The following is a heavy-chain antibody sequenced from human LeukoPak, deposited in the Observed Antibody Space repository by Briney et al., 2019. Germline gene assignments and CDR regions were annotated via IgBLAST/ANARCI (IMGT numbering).Heavy chain of an antibody. CDR2: ISGSGGTT. J-gene: IGHJ4*02. V-gene: IGHV3-23*01. D-gene: IGHD5-24*01. Sequence: GGSLRLSCAASGFIFSRYGMSWVRQAPGKGLEWVSAISGSGGTTYYADSVKGRFTIFRDNSKNTLYLQMNSLRAEDTAVYYCAKDDAWLQYGNWGRGTLVTVSS. CDR1: GFIFSRYG. CDR3: AKDDAWLQYGN.